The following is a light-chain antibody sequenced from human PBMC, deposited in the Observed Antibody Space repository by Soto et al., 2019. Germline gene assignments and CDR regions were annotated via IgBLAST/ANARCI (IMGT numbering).Light chain of an antibody. CDR1: QSLLHSNGYNY. CDR3: MQALQSWT. Sequence: DIVLTQSPLSLPVTPGEPASISCRSSQSLLHSNGYNYLDWYLQKPGQSPQLLIYLGSNRASGVPDRFSGSGSGTDFTLKISRVEADDIGVYYCMQALQSWTFGQGTKGDIK. CDR2: LGS. V-gene: IGKV2-28*01. J-gene: IGKJ1*01.